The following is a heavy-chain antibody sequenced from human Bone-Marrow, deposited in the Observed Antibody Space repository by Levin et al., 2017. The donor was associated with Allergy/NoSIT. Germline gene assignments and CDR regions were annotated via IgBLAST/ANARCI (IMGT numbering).Heavy chain of an antibody. CDR1: GDSVSSSHYY. Sequence: SCSVSGDSVSSSHYYWSWIRQPPGKGLQWIGNIYYSGSTFSNPSLKSRITLSIDTSKNQVSLRLNSVTAADTAVYYCAREAGFGEAWFDPWGQGTLVTVSS. D-gene: IGHD3-10*01. J-gene: IGHJ5*02. CDR2: IYYSGST. V-gene: IGHV4-30-4*01. CDR3: AREAGFGEAWFDP.